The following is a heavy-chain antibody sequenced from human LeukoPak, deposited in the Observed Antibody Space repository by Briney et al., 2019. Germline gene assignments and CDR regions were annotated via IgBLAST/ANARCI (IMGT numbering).Heavy chain of an antibody. D-gene: IGHD2-15*01. J-gene: IGHJ4*02. Sequence: SQTLSLTCAVSGGSISSGDYSWNWIRQPPGKGLEWIGYIYHTGNTFYNPSLKRRVTISVDRSKNQFSLKLSSVTAADTAVYYCATRDIVVSGFASYWGQGTLVTVSS. CDR1: GGSISSGDYS. CDR2: IYHTGNT. CDR3: ATRDIVVSGFASY. V-gene: IGHV4-30-2*01.